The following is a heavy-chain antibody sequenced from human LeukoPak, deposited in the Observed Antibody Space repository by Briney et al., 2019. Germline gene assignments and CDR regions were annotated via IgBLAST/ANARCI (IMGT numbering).Heavy chain of an antibody. D-gene: IGHD4-23*01. Sequence: SVKVSCKASGGTFSSYAISWVRQAPGQGLEWMGRIIPILGIANYAQKFQGRVTITADKSTSTAYMELSSLRSEDTTVYYCARDPGAIYGGDYYYYYGMDFWGQGTTVTVSS. V-gene: IGHV1-69*04. CDR1: GGTFSSYA. CDR2: IIPILGIA. CDR3: ARDPGAIYGGDYYYYYGMDF. J-gene: IGHJ6*02.